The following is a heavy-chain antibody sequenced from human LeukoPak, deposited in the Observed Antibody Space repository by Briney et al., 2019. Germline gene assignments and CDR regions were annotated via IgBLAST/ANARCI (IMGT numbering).Heavy chain of an antibody. CDR2: ISNSGST. CDR1: GGSVSSGSYF. D-gene: IGHD2-15*01. CDR3: ARGPYSLEYFDL. V-gene: IGHV4-61*01. Sequence: SETLSLTCTVSGGSVSSGSYFWTWIRQPPGKGLEWIGYISNSGSTNYNPSLKSRVTISVDTSKNQFSLKLSSATAADTAVYYCARGPYSLEYFDLWGRGTLVTVSS. J-gene: IGHJ2*01.